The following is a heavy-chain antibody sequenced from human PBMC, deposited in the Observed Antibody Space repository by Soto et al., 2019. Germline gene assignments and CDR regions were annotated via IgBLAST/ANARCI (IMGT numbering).Heavy chain of an antibody. V-gene: IGHV3-23*01. Sequence: GRSLRLSCASSGFTLGGYAMSWIRQAPGKGVEGVLVISGRGDRTNSEDSVTGRCTISRDNSRNTRYLQMYSLRAEDTAVYYCAKESHYYGSSWNAFDVWGQGTMVTVS. CDR2: ISGRGDRT. D-gene: IGHD3-10*01. CDR1: GFTLGGYA. J-gene: IGHJ3*01. CDR3: AKESHYYGSSWNAFDV.